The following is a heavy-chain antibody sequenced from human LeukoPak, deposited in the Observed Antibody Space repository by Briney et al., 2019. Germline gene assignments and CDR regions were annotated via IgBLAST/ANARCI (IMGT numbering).Heavy chain of an antibody. J-gene: IGHJ4*02. CDR3: ARAGDYDYVWGTYRKFDY. D-gene: IGHD3-16*02. V-gene: IGHV4-34*01. Sequence: SETLSLTCAVYGGSFSGYYWSWIRQPPGKGLEWIGEINHSGSTNYNPSLKSRVTISVDTSKNQFSLKLSSVTAADTAVFYCARAGDYDYVWGTYRKFDYWGQGTLVTVSS. CDR2: INHSGST. CDR1: GGSFSGYY.